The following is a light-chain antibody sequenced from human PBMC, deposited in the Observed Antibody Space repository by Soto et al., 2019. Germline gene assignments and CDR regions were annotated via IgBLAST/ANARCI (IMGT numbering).Light chain of an antibody. CDR2: EVT. Sequence: QSVPSQSASASGSPGQSFTIACTGTSSHVGGYDYVSWYQQHPGKAPKLMIYEVTIRPSGVSDRFSGSKSANKASLTVSGLQAEDAADYYCSSYTGGTPSYVFGTGTKVTVL. CDR1: SSHVGGYDY. CDR3: SSYTGGTPSYV. V-gene: IGLV2-8*01. J-gene: IGLJ1*01.